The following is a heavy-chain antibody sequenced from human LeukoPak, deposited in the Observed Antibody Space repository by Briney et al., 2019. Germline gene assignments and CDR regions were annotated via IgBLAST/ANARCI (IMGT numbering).Heavy chain of an antibody. J-gene: IGHJ4*02. CDR2: IGHNGTT. CDR1: GGSFSDYN. Sequence: PSETLSVTCAVYGGSFSDYNWTWIRQPPVKGLEWIGEIGHNGTTNYNPSLTSRVTISVDTSKNQFSLKLSSVTAADTAVYYCARSPQSRSGSSAIDYWGQGTLVTVSS. CDR3: ARSPQSRSGSSAIDY. D-gene: IGHD3-3*01. V-gene: IGHV4-34*01.